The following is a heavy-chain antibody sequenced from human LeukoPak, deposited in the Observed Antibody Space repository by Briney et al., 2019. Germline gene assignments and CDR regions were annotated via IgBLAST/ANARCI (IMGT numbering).Heavy chain of an antibody. CDR2: ISSDGSST. V-gene: IGHV3-74*01. D-gene: IGHD2-8*02. J-gene: IGHJ4*02. CDR3: ARDTGGLPY. CDR1: GFTFSNYW. Sequence: GGSLRLSCAASGFTFSNYWMRWVRQAPGKGLVWVSRISSDGSSTSYADSVKGRFTISRDNAKNTLYLQMNSLRAADTAMYYCARDTGGLPYWGQGALVTVSS.